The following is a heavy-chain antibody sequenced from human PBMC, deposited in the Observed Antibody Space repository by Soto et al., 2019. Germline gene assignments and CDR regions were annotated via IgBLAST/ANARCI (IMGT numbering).Heavy chain of an antibody. CDR1: GFTFSRYD. V-gene: IGHV3-13*04. CDR3: ARGALGFDP. D-gene: IGHD6-6*01. CDR2: IGTSGET. J-gene: IGHJ5*02. Sequence: EVQVVESGGGLVQPGGSLRLSCAASGFTFSRYDMHWVRQATGRGLEWVSGIGTSGETYYAGSVKGRFTISRENAKNSVYLQMNSMRAGDTAVYYCARGALGFDPWGQGNLVAVSS.